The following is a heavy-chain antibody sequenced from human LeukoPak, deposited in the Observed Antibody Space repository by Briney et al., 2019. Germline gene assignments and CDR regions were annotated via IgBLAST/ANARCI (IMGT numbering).Heavy chain of an antibody. J-gene: IGHJ4*02. Sequence: ASVKVSCKASGYTFTSYGISWVRQAPGQGLEWMGWISAYNGNTNYAQKFQGRVTMTRNTSISIAYMELSSLRSEDTAVYYCARGRRGAVRGVVFVYWGQGTLVTVSS. D-gene: IGHD3-10*01. CDR2: ISAYNGNT. CDR3: ARGRRGAVRGVVFVY. CDR1: GYTFTSYG. V-gene: IGHV1-18*01.